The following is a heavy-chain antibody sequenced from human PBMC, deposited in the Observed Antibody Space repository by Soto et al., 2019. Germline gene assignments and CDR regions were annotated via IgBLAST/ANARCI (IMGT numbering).Heavy chain of an antibody. V-gene: IGHV1-3*01. CDR3: TRQVPGPEGY. CDR1: LDTSTSYY. Sequence: ASVKVSSNASLDTSTSYYMHPVGQAPGQGKGWMGWINDGNGNTKYSQKFQGRVTITRDTYESTAYMELNSMRAEDTDVYYCTRQVPGPEGYWGQGTLVTVSS. J-gene: IGHJ4*02. CDR2: INDGNGNT.